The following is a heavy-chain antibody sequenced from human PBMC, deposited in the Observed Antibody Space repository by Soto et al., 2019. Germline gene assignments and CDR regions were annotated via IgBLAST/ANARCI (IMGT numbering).Heavy chain of an antibody. CDR3: ASPGGLISGYDFGHGYGAFDI. CDR2: IYPGDSDT. Sequence: GESLKISCKGSGYSFTSYWIGWVRQMPGKGLEWMGIIYPGDSDTRYSPSFQGQVTISADKSISTAYLQWSSLKASDTAMYYCASPGGLISGYDFGHGYGAFDIWGQGTMVTVSS. J-gene: IGHJ3*02. CDR1: GYSFTSYW. V-gene: IGHV5-51*01. D-gene: IGHD5-12*01.